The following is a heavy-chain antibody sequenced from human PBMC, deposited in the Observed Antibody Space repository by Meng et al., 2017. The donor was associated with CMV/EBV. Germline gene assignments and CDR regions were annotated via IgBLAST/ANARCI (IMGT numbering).Heavy chain of an antibody. J-gene: IGHJ4*02. V-gene: IGHV3-23*01. CDR1: GFTFSSYA. CDR2: ISASGGGT. Sequence: SCAASGFTFSSYAMSWVRQAPGKGLEWVSAISASGGGTYYADSVKGRFIISRDNSKNTLYLQMNSLRAEDTAVYYCAKGYQVLLYGAGWGRGTLVTVSS. D-gene: IGHD2/OR15-2a*01. CDR3: AKGYQVLLYGAG.